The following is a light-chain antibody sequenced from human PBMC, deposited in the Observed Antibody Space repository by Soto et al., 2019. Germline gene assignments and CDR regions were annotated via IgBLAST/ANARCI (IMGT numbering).Light chain of an antibody. J-gene: IGKJ1*01. V-gene: IGKV1-27*01. CDR2: AAS. Sequence: DIQMTQSPSSLSASVGDRVTISCRASQGISNDLAWYQQKPGKVPKLLIYAASPLQSGVPSRLSGSGSGTDFPLTISSLQPEDVATYYCQKYHSAPRTFAQGTKVEIQ. CDR3: QKYHSAPRT. CDR1: QGISND.